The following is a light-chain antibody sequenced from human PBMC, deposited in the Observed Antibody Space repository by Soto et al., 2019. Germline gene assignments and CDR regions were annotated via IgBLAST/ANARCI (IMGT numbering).Light chain of an antibody. CDR3: QQLDRYPFT. V-gene: IGKV1-9*01. CDR1: LGISGY. CDR2: SAS. J-gene: IGKJ4*01. Sequence: DIQLTQSPSFLSASVGDRVTMTCRASLGISGYLAWYQQKPGKVPRLLIYSASSLQSGVPSRFSGSGSGTEFTLTISSLQPEDVASYYCQQLDRYPFTFGGGTKVEI.